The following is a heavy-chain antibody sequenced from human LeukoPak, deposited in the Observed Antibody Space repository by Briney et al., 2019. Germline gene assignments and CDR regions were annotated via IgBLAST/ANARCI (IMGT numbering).Heavy chain of an antibody. D-gene: IGHD2-2*01. J-gene: IGHJ6*02. Sequence: GGSLRLSCAASGFSFSDHAMDWVPQAPGKGLEWVSTISSSSAYIYYADSVKGRFTISRENAKNSVSLQMNSLRVEDTAVYYCARIFRYQLVDYYALDVWGQGTTVTVSS. CDR2: ISSSSAYI. CDR3: ARIFRYQLVDYYALDV. V-gene: IGHV3-21*01. CDR1: GFSFSDHA.